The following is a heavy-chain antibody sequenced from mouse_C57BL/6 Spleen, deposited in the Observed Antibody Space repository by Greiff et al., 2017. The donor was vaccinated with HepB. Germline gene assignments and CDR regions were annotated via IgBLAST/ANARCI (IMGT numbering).Heavy chain of an antibody. Sequence: VQLQQSGTVLARPGASVKMSCKTSGYTFTSYWMHWVKQRPGQGLEWIGAIYPGNSDTSYNQKFKGKAKLTAVTSASTAYMELSSLTNEDSAVYYCTRRDSTVVADGYAMDYWGQGTSVTVSS. J-gene: IGHJ4*01. D-gene: IGHD1-1*01. CDR2: IYPGNSDT. CDR3: TRRDSTVVADGYAMDY. CDR1: GYTFTSYW. V-gene: IGHV1-5*01.